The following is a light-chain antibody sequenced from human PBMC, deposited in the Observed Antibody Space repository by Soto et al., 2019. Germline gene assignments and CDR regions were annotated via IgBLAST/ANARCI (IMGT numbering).Light chain of an antibody. Sequence: QSVLTQPPSASGTPGQRVTISCSGSSSNIGINYVYWYQQLPGAAPKLLIYSNNQRPSGVPDRFSGSKSGTSASLAISGLRSEDEADYHCAAWDDSLRGMVFGGGTKLTVL. CDR3: AAWDDSLRGMV. CDR1: SSNIGINY. J-gene: IGLJ2*01. CDR2: SNN. V-gene: IGLV1-47*02.